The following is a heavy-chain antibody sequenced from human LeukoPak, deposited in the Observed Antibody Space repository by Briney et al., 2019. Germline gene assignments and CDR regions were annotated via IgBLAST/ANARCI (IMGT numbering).Heavy chain of an antibody. D-gene: IGHD1-14*01. CDR3: ARGVEPLAANTLAY. V-gene: IGHV3-53*01. J-gene: IGHJ4*02. Sequence: GGSLRLSCAASGFTVITNDMTWVRQAPGKGLEWVSVLYSDGNTKYADSVQGRFTIPRDDSKNTLYLEMNSLSPDDTAVYYCARGVEPLAANTLAYWGQGTLVTVSS. CDR2: LYSDGNT. CDR1: GFTVITND.